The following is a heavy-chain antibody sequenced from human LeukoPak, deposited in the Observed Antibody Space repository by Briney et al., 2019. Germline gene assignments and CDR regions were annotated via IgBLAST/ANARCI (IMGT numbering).Heavy chain of an antibody. CDR1: GGSISSGSYY. CDR2: IYYSGST. CDR3: ARRADYGDYFDY. V-gene: IGHV4-61*01. J-gene: IGHJ4*02. D-gene: IGHD4-17*01. Sequence: SQTLSLTCTVSGGSISSGSYYWSWIRQPPGKGLEWIGYIYYSGSTNYNPSLKSRVTISVDTSKNQFSLKLSSVTAADTAVYYCARRADYGDYFDYWGQGTLVTVSS.